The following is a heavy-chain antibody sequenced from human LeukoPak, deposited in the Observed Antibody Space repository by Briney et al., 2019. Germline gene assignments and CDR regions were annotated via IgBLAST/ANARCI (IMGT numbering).Heavy chain of an antibody. CDR1: GFPFSDYW. Sequence: GGSLRLPCAASGFPFSDYWMDWVRQAPGKGMEWVANIKQDGSEHYYADSVKGGFTIYRDNAKNSLYLEMNSLRAEDTAVYYCSRSLDYWGQGALVTVSS. V-gene: IGHV3-7*01. CDR2: IKQDGSEH. J-gene: IGHJ4*02. CDR3: SRSLDY.